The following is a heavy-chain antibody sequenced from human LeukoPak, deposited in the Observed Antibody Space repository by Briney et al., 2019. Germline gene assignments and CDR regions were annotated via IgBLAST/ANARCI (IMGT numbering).Heavy chain of an antibody. D-gene: IGHD2-2*03. Sequence: ASVKVSCKASGYTFTGYYMHWVRQAPGQGLEWMGRINPNSGGTNYAQKFQGRVTMTRDTSISTAYMELSRLRSDDTAVYYCAREQRLAIDRNSDYWGQGTLVTVSS. CDR3: AREQRLAIDRNSDY. CDR1: GYTFTGYY. V-gene: IGHV1-2*06. CDR2: INPNSGGT. J-gene: IGHJ4*02.